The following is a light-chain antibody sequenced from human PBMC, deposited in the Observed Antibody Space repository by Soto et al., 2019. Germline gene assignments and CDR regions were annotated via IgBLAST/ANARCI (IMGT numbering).Light chain of an antibody. CDR2: KAS. CDR1: QSISSW. CDR3: QQESYVAT. J-gene: IGKJ1*01. V-gene: IGKV1-5*03. Sequence: DIQMTQSPSTLSASVGDRVTITCRASQSISSWLTWYQQKAGQAPKLLIYKASIVESGVPSRFSGSGSGTEFTLTINSLQPDDSATYYCQQESYVATFGQGTRVEVK.